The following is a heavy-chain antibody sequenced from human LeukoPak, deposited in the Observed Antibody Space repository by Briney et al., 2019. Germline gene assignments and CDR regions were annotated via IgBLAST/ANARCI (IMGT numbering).Heavy chain of an antibody. J-gene: IGHJ6*02. CDR3: ARDGYCSSTSCYVYYYYGMDV. D-gene: IGHD2-2*01. CDR1: GYTFTSYG. CDR2: ISAHNGNT. V-gene: IGHV1-18*01. Sequence: GASVKVSCKASGYTFTSYGISWVRQAPGQGLEWMGWISAHNGNTNYAQKLQGRVTMTTDTSTSTAYMELRSLRSDDTAVYYCARDGYCSSTSCYVYYYYGMDVWGQGTTVTVSS.